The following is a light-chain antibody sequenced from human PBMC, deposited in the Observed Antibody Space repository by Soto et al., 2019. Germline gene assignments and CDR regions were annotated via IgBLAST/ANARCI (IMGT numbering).Light chain of an antibody. V-gene: IGKV3-20*01. CDR3: QQYGSSPWT. Sequence: EIVFAQSPGTLSLSPGERATLSCRASQSVNSRYLAWYQQKPGQAPRLLIFGASSRAAGIPERFSGSGSGTDFTLIISRLEPEDFAVYYCQQYGSSPWTFGQGTKVDIK. CDR2: GAS. J-gene: IGKJ1*01. CDR1: QSVNSRY.